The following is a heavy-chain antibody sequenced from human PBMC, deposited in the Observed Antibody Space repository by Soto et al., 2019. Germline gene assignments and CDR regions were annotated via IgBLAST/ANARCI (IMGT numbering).Heavy chain of an antibody. CDR2: INPNICHA. V-gene: IGHV1-46*01. D-gene: IGHD6-6*01. J-gene: IGHJ4*02. CDR1: GYRFTGFH. CDR3: ARSPYSSSTFFFDS. Sequence: RVSVQVSCKASGYRFTGFHMHRLRLPPGLGREWMGIINPNICHANIAQRSQAKDALTWDTSTSTVYIRLSRLRSDRTAACHGARSPYSSSTFFFDSWGQGTPVTVSS.